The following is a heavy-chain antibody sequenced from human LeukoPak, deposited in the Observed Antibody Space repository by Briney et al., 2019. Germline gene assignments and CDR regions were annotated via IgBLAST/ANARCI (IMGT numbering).Heavy chain of an antibody. CDR1: GFSFRSYA. CDR3: AKKTYNYAYSFDY. CDR2: ISDSGGST. Sequence: GGSLRLSCAASGFSFRSYALSWVRQAPGKGVEWVSAISDSGGSTYYADSVKDRFTISRDNSKTTLYLQMNSLRAEDTAVYYCAKKTYNYAYSFDYWGQGTLVTVSS. J-gene: IGHJ4*02. V-gene: IGHV3-23*01. D-gene: IGHD5-18*01.